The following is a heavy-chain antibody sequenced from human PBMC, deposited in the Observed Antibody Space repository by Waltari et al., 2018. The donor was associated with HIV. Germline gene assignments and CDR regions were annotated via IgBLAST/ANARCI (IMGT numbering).Heavy chain of an antibody. CDR2: IVVSDNST. Sequence: EVNLAESGGGLVQPGESLTISYVGSGFTCSPSALTWVRQALGSCLQGVSSIVVSDNSTHYADSVRDRFFISRDDSQNTLSLQMHSLTINDTAVYFCAHEAAVSAGPLDSWGQGIIVIVSS. CDR1: GFTCSPSA. V-gene: IGHV3-23*05. J-gene: IGHJ4*02. CDR3: AHEAAVSAGPLDS. D-gene: IGHD6-19*01.